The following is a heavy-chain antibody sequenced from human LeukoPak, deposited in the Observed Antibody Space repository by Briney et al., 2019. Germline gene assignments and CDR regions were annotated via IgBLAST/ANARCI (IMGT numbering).Heavy chain of an antibody. V-gene: IGHV1-46*01. CDR2: INPSGGST. Sequence: GASVKVSCKVSGYTLTEFSMHWVRQAPGQGLEWMGIINPSGGSTTYAQKFRGRLTMTRDMSTSTVYMELSSLRSEDTAVYYCARGSRPVYNLLTGKRYFDYWGQGTLLTVSS. J-gene: IGHJ4*02. CDR1: GYTLTEFS. CDR3: ARGSRPVYNLLTGKRYFDY. D-gene: IGHD3-9*01.